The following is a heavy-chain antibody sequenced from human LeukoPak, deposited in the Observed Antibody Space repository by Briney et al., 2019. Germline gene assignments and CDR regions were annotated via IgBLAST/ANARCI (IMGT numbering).Heavy chain of an antibody. D-gene: IGHD1-26*01. V-gene: IGHV5-51*01. CDR1: GYSFTDYW. CDR2: IYPGDSDT. Sequence: GVSLKISCKGSGYSFTDYWIGWVRQLPGKGLVWMGIIYPGDSDTRYSPSFQGQVTISADRSITTAYLQWSSLKASDTAMYFCARGSIVGSTKNYFDYWGQGTLVTVSS. CDR3: ARGSIVGSTKNYFDY. J-gene: IGHJ4*02.